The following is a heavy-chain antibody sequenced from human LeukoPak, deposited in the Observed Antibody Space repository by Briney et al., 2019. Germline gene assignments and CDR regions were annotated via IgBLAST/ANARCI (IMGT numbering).Heavy chain of an antibody. Sequence: SVKVSCKASGGTFSSYAISWVRQAPGQGLEWMGGIIPIFGTANYAQKFRGRVTITADKSTRTAYMELSSLRSEDTAVYYCARGKLPSISMVRGVRHTSWFDPWGQGTLVTVSS. CDR2: IIPIFGTA. V-gene: IGHV1-69*06. CDR1: GGTFSSYA. J-gene: IGHJ5*02. CDR3: ARGKLPSISMVRGVRHTSWFDP. D-gene: IGHD3-10*01.